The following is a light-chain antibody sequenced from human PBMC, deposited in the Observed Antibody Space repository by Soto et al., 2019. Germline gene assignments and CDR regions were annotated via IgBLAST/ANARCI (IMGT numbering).Light chain of an antibody. CDR3: QHYGNSPYT. Sequence: EIVLTQSPGTLSLSPGERVTLSCRASQSVPSKYLAWYQHKPGRAPRLLIYAASSIATGVPGRFSGSGSGTEFTLTISRLESEDSAVYYCQHYGNSPYTFGRGTKLEI. CDR2: AAS. V-gene: IGKV3-20*01. CDR1: QSVPSKY. J-gene: IGKJ2*01.